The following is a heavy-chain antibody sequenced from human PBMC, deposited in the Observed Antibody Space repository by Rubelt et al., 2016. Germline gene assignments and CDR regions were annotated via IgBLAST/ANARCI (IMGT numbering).Heavy chain of an antibody. D-gene: IGHD2-15*01. Sequence: EVQLVESGGGLVQRGGSLRLSCEASGFTFSDSWMNWVRQAPGKGLDWVASMNPDGSAQYYMGSLEGRFTISKDNAKNSLYLKMNSLRAEDTALYYCARDRGYNCFDLWGQGTRVTVSS. CDR2: MNPDGSAQ. CDR1: GFTFSDSW. V-gene: IGHV3-7*03. CDR3: ARDRGYNCFDL. J-gene: IGHJ5*02.